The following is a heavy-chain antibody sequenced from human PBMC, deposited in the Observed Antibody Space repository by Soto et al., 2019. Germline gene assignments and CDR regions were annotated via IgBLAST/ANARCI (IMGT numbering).Heavy chain of an antibody. Sequence: TGGSLRLSCAASGFTFSSYAMHWVRQAPGKGLEWVAVISYDGSNKYYADSVKGRFTISRDNSKNTLYLQMNSLRAEDTAVYYCARDRPPATGTTDYWGQGTLVTVSS. CDR1: GFTFSSYA. D-gene: IGHD1-7*01. V-gene: IGHV3-30-3*01. CDR3: ARDRPPATGTTDY. J-gene: IGHJ4*02. CDR2: ISYDGSNK.